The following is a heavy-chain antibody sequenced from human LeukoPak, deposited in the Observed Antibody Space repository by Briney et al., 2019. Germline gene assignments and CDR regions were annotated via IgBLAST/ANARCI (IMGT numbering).Heavy chain of an antibody. V-gene: IGHV1-2*02. CDR1: GYTFTGYY. Sequence: VASVKVSCKASGYTFTGYYMHWVRQAPGQGLEWMGWINPNSGGTNYARKFQGRVTMTRDTSISAAYMELSRLRSDDTAVYYCARLGAYCSSTSCWGQGTLVTVSS. CDR2: INPNSGGT. D-gene: IGHD2-2*01. CDR3: ARLGAYCSSTSC. J-gene: IGHJ4*02.